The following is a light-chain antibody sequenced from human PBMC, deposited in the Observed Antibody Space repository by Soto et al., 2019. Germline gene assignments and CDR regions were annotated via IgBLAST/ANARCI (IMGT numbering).Light chain of an antibody. V-gene: IGKV4-1*01. CDR3: QQFSSPPFFP. CDR2: WAS. Sequence: DIVMTQSPDSLAVSLGERATINCKSSQSVFTGSNNKDCLAWYQQKPGQPPKLLLYWASTRESGVPDRFSGSGSGTDFTLTISSLQAEDVAIYYCQQFSSPPFFPFGQGTKVEIK. CDR1: QSVFTGSNNKDC. J-gene: IGKJ2*01.